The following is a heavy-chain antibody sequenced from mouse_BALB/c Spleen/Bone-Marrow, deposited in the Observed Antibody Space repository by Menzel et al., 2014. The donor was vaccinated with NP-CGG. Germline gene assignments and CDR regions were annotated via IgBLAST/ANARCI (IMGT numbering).Heavy chain of an antibody. Sequence: VQLQQSGAELVKPGASVKLSCTASGFNIXDTYMHWVKQRPEQGLEWIGRIDPANGNTKYDPKFQGKATITADTSSNTAYLQLSSLASEDTAVYYCARSGWDEGYWGQGTTLTVSS. CDR2: IDPANGNT. V-gene: IGHV14-3*02. CDR1: GFNIXDTY. D-gene: IGHD3-1*01. J-gene: IGHJ2*01. CDR3: ARSGWDEGY.